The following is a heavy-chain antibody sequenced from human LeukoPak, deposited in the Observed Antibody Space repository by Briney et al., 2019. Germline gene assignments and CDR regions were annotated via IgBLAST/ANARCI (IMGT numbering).Heavy chain of an antibody. CDR2: MNPNSGHT. J-gene: IGHJ4*02. D-gene: IGHD1-26*01. CDR3: ARSIVGVRKRNDY. Sequence: ASVKVSCMASGYTFTSYDIIWVRQASGQGLEWMGWMNPNSGHTGYAQKFQGRVTMTRTTSISTAYMELTSLTSEDSAVYYCARSIVGVRKRNDYWGQGTLVTVSS. V-gene: IGHV1-8*01. CDR1: GYTFTSYD.